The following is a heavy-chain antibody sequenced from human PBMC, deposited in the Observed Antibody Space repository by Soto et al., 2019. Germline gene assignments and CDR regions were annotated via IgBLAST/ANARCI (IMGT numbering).Heavy chain of an antibody. D-gene: IGHD3-16*01. CDR3: ARDKDLQPTVWGF. CDR2: VYYSGAT. V-gene: IGHV4-31*03. CDR1: GDSMATGGHY. Sequence: KSSETLSLTCTVSGDSMATGGHYYNCIRQVPGKGLEWIGYVYYSGATHYTPSLRARATISRDTSKNQFSLRLISVTAADTALYYCARDKDLQPTVWGFWGQGIQVTVSS. J-gene: IGHJ4*02.